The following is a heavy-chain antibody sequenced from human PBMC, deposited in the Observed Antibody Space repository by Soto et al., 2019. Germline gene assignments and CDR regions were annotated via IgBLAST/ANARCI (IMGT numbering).Heavy chain of an antibody. J-gene: IGHJ3*01. V-gene: IGHV1-46*01. Sequence: QVQWAQSGAGVKKPGASVKVSCQASGYTFTKHYMHWVRQAPGQGLEWMGVINPGNASPRYAQKFQGRVTVTSDTSTSTVCMELTSLTSDDTAVYYCARGSSSGSGGTGVLNVWGQGTMVTVSS. CDR1: GYTFTKHY. D-gene: IGHD3-10*01. CDR3: ARGSSSGSGGTGVLNV. CDR2: INPGNASP.